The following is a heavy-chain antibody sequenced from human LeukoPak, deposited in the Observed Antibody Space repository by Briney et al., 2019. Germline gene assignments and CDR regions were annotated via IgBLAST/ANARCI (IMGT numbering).Heavy chain of an antibody. D-gene: IGHD3-10*01. Sequence: SETLSLTCTVSGGSISSHYWSWIRQPPGKGLEWIGYIYYSGSTNYNPSLKSRVTISVDTSKNQFSLKLSSVTAADTAVYYCARAPRSGSYWGMDVWGQGTTVTVSS. CDR2: IYYSGST. CDR1: GGSISSHY. CDR3: ARAPRSGSYWGMDV. J-gene: IGHJ6*02. V-gene: IGHV4-59*11.